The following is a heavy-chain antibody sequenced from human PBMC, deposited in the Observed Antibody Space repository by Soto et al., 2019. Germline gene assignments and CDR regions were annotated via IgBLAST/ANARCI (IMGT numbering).Heavy chain of an antibody. D-gene: IGHD5-18*01. V-gene: IGHV1-18*01. Sequence: ASVKVSCKAYGYSFSYGISWVRQAPGQGLEWMGWISAYNGNTNYAQKLQGRVTMTTDTSTSTAYMELRSLRSDDTAVYYCARGLGYSYGSLDYWGQGTLVTVSS. J-gene: IGHJ4*02. CDR1: GYSFSYG. CDR2: ISAYNGNT. CDR3: ARGLGYSYGSLDY.